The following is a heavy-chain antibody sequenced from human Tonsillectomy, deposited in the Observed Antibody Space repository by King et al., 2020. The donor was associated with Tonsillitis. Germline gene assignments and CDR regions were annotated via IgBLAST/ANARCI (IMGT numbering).Heavy chain of an antibody. CDR3: ASYHCSGTTCYWGY. CDR1: GGSISSGGYY. D-gene: IGHD2-2*01. CDR2: IYYSGGA. V-gene: IGHV4-31*03. Sequence: VQLQESGPGLVKPSQTLSLTCSVSGGSISSGGYYWSWIRQHPGKGLEWIGYIYYSGGAYYNPSLKSRVTMSVDTFKNQISLSLTSVTAADTAVYFCASYHCSGTTCYWGYWGQGTLVTVSS. J-gene: IGHJ4*02.